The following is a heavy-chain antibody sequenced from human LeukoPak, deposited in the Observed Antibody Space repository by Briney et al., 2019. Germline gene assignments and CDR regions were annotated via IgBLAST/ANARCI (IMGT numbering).Heavy chain of an antibody. CDR1: GYTFTSYD. J-gene: IGHJ5*02. V-gene: IGHV1-8*01. Sequence: ASVKVSCKTSGYTFTSYDINWVRQATGQGLEWMGWMDPNSGNTGYAQKFQGRVTMTRNTSISTAYMELSSLRSKDTAVYYCARAESGSFNWFDPWGQGTLVTVSS. CDR3: ARAESGSFNWFDP. D-gene: IGHD2-15*01. CDR2: MDPNSGNT.